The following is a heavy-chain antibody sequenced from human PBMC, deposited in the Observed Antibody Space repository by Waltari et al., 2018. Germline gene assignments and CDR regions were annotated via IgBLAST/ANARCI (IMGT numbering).Heavy chain of an antibody. D-gene: IGHD3-22*01. J-gene: IGHJ4*02. Sequence: QVQLQESGPGLVKPSETLSLTCAVSGYSISSGYYRGWFRQSPGKGLEWIGSICHSGSTYYNPSLKSRVTISVDTSKNQFSLKLSSVTAADTAVYYCARLASLGYYDSSGYPDYWGQGTLVTVSS. CDR2: ICHSGST. CDR3: ARLASLGYYDSSGYPDY. CDR1: GYSISSGYY. V-gene: IGHV4-38-2*01.